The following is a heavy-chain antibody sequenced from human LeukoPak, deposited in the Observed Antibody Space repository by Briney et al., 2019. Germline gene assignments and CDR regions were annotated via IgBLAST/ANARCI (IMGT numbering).Heavy chain of an antibody. CDR3: GSGGRVDY. V-gene: IGHV3-30*03. J-gene: IGHJ4*02. D-gene: IGHD3-16*01. Sequence: GGSLRLSCAASGFTFSSYGMHWVRQAPGKGLGRVAVISYDGSNKYYADSVKGRFTISRDNSKNTLYLQMNSLRAEDTAVYYCGSGGRVDYWGQGTLVTVSS. CDR2: ISYDGSNK. CDR1: GFTFSSYG.